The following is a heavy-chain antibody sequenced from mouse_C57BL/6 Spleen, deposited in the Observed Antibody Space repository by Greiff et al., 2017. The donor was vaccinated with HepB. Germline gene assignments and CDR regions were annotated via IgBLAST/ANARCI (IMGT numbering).Heavy chain of an antibody. D-gene: IGHD5-1*01. J-gene: IGHJ2*01. Sequence: VKLMESGAELVRPGASVTLSCKASGYTFTDYEMHWVKQTPVHGLEWIGAIDPETGGTAYNQKFKGKAILTADKSSSTAYMELRSLTSEDSAVYYCTRSTEYYFDYWGQGTTLTVSS. CDR3: TRSTEYYFDY. CDR2: IDPETGGT. V-gene: IGHV1-15*01. CDR1: GYTFTDYE.